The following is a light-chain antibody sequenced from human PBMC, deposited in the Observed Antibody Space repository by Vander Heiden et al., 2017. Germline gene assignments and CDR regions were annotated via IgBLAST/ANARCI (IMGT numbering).Light chain of an antibody. CDR3: CSYAGSSTFYV. CDR2: EGS. V-gene: IGLV2-23*03. J-gene: IGLJ1*01. Sequence: QSALTQPASVSGSPGQSITISCTGTSSDVGSYNLVSWYQQHPGKAPKLMIYEGSKRPSGVSNRFSGSKSGNTASLTTSGLQAEDAADYYCCSYAGSSTFYVFGTGTKVTVL. CDR1: SSDVGSYNL.